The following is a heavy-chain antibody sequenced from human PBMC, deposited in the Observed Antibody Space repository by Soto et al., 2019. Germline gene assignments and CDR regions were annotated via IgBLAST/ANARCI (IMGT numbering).Heavy chain of an antibody. D-gene: IGHD3-22*01. CDR1: GFTFSSYW. V-gene: IGHV3-7*03. Sequence: EVQLVESGGGLVQPGGSLRLSCAASGFTFSSYWMSWVRQAPGKGLEWVANIKQDGSEKYYVDSVKGRFTISRDNAKNSLYLQMNSLRAEDTAVYYCARDNYYDSSGGGDIWGQGIMVTVSS. CDR3: ARDNYYDSSGGGDI. J-gene: IGHJ3*02. CDR2: IKQDGSEK.